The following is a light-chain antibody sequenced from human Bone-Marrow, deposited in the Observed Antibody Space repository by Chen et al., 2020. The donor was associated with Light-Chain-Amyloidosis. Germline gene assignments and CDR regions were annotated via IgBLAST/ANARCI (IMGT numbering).Light chain of an antibody. V-gene: IGKV1-33*01. Sequence: DIQMTQSPSSLSASVGDRVTITCQASQDISNSLNWYQHKPGKAPRLLIYDASNLETGVPSGFSGSGSGTHFTLTISNLQPEDFATYYCQHYDNFPLCTFGQGTKVEMK. CDR1: QDISNS. CDR2: DAS. J-gene: IGKJ2*02. CDR3: QHYDNFPLCT.